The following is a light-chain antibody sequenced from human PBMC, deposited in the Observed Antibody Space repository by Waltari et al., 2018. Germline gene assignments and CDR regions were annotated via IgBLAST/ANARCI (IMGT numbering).Light chain of an antibody. J-gene: IGLJ2*01. Sequence: SYELTQPPSVSVSPGQTASITCSGDKWGDEYVCWYQQKPGQSPLLIIYEDKKRPSGIPERFSGSNSGNTATLTISETQAMDEADYYCQAWDSLMIFGGGTKLTVL. CDR3: QAWDSLMI. CDR1: KWGDEY. V-gene: IGLV3-1*01. CDR2: EDK.